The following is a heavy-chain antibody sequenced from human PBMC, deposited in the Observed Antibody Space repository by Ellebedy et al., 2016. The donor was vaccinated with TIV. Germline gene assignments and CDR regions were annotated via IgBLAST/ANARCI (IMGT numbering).Heavy chain of an antibody. CDR2: IKQDGSVK. J-gene: IGHJ4*02. V-gene: IGHV3-7*04. D-gene: IGHD6-19*01. CDR1: GFTFSNFW. CDR3: ARDAIGEPWLADY. Sequence: GESLKISCAASGFTFSNFWMTWVRPAPGKGLEWVANIKQDGSVKFYVDSVKGRFSISRDNAKTSLYLQMNSLRAEDTAVYYCARDAIGEPWLADYWGQGTLVTVSS.